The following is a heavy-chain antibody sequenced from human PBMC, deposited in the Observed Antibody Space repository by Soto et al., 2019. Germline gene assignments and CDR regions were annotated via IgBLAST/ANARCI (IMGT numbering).Heavy chain of an antibody. CDR1: GGSISTGGYY. CDR3: ARVHNLYSSNWCQVGYFDS. CDR2: IYYTEST. D-gene: IGHD6-13*01. Sequence: KPSETLSLTCTVSGGSISTGGYYWSWIRQLPGKGLEWIGHIYYTESTNYNPSLQRRVTLSVDTSKSHFSLNLNSVTAADTAVYYCARVHNLYSSNWCQVGYFDSWGQGTLVTVSS. V-gene: IGHV4-31*03. J-gene: IGHJ4*02.